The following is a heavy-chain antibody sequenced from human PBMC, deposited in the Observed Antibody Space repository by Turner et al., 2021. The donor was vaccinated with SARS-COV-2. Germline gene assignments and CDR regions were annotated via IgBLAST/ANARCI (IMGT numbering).Heavy chain of an antibody. Sequence: QVQLQESGPGLVKPSATLSLTCTVSGASISGSYWSWVRQPPGKGLEWIGYIPFSGTTNYNPSLRSRVTISLDTSKSQFSLHLRSVTAADTAVYYCTRELGYCSDGSCRFEYDYWGQGTLVAVSS. CDR3: TRELGYCSDGSCRFEYDY. V-gene: IGHV4-59*01. CDR2: IPFSGTT. CDR1: GASISGSY. D-gene: IGHD2-15*01. J-gene: IGHJ4*02.